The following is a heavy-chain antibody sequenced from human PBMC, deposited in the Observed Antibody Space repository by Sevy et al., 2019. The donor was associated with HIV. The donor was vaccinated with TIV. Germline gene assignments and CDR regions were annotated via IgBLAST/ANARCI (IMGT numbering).Heavy chain of an antibody. CDR3: AREPKTCPVVRCLYFVN. V-gene: IGHV1-2*02. Sequence: ASVKVSCKASGYTFTDSYLHWVRQAPGQGLEWMGWINPYSGATKYVQKFHVKVTMTRDTSISTAYMELCRLTYDDTAIYYCAREPKTCPVVRCLYFVNWGQGTLVTASS. CDR2: INPYSGAT. CDR1: GYTFTDSY. D-gene: IGHD2-2*01. J-gene: IGHJ4*02.